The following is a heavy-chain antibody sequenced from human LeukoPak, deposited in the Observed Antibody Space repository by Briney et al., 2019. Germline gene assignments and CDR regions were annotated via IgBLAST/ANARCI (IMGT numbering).Heavy chain of an antibody. D-gene: IGHD3-9*01. Sequence: ASVKVSCKASGGTFSSYAISWVRQAPGQGLEWMGGIIPIFGTANYAQKFQGRVTITADESTSTAYMELSSLRSEDTAVYYCARGLGRYFDWLLYDYWGQGTLVTVSS. CDR1: GGTFSSYA. CDR2: IIPIFGTA. J-gene: IGHJ4*02. V-gene: IGHV1-69*13. CDR3: ARGLGRYFDWLLYDY.